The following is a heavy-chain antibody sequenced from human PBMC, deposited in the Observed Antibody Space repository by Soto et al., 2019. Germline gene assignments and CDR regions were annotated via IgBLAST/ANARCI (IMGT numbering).Heavy chain of an antibody. Sequence: PGGSLRLSCPATGFTFSTCAMNWVRQAPGKGLEWVSTISGHGDTTYYADAVKGRFTISRDNSKNTLYLQMNSLRAEDTAVYYCAKDLRPAYDPWGRGTLVTVSS. V-gene: IGHV3-23*01. D-gene: IGHD3-16*01. J-gene: IGHJ5*02. CDR1: GFTFSTCA. CDR2: ISGHGDTT. CDR3: AKDLRPAYDP.